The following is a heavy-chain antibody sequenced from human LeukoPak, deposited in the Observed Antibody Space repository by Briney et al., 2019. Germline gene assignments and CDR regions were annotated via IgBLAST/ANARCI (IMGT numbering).Heavy chain of an antibody. J-gene: IGHJ4*02. Sequence: GGSLRLSCAAAGFTFSSYWMHWVRQVPGKGLVWVARINPGGSSITYADSVKGRFTISRDNAKNTLYLQMDSLRAEDTGVYYCARSNQADDYWGQGTLVTVSS. CDR1: GFTFSSYW. CDR3: ARSNQADDY. V-gene: IGHV3-74*01. CDR2: INPGGSSI. D-gene: IGHD1-14*01.